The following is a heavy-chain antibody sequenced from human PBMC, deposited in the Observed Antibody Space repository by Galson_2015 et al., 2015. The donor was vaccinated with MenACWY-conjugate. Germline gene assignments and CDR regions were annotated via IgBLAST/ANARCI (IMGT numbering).Heavy chain of an antibody. V-gene: IGHV3-74*01. CDR2: INSDGSST. CDR3: AVYCSSTRCYGASGGY. D-gene: IGHD2-2*01. Sequence: SLRLSCAASGFTFSSYWMHWVRHAPRKGLVWVSLINSDGSSTSYADSVKGRFTISRDNAKNTLYLQMNSLRAEDTAVYYCAVYCSSTRCYGASGGYWGQGTLVTVSS. CDR1: GFTFSSYW. J-gene: IGHJ4*02.